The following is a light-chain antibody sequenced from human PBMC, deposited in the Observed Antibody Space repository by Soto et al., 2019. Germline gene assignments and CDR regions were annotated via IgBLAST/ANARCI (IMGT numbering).Light chain of an antibody. V-gene: IGKV3-20*01. CDR2: DAV. Sequence: ENVLTQSPGTLSLSPGERATLSCRASQTVTNSHLAWYQHKPGQAPRLLIYDAVTRATGIPDRFTGSGFGTDFTLTISRLEPEDLAVYYCQLYGTSPKTFGQGTKVDIK. CDR1: QTVTNSH. CDR3: QLYGTSPKT. J-gene: IGKJ1*01.